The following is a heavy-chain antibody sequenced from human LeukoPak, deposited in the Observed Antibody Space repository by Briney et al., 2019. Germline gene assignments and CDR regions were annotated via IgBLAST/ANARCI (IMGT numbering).Heavy chain of an antibody. Sequence: SETLFLTCTVSGGSISSGDYYWSWIRQPPGKGLEWIGYIYYSGSTYYNPSLKSRVTISVDTSKNQFSLKLSSVTAADTAVCYCAREEGYCGGDCYSPWFDPWGQGTLVTVSS. CDR2: IYYSGST. D-gene: IGHD2-21*02. J-gene: IGHJ5*02. CDR3: AREEGYCGGDCYSPWFDP. V-gene: IGHV4-30-4*01. CDR1: GGSISSGDYY.